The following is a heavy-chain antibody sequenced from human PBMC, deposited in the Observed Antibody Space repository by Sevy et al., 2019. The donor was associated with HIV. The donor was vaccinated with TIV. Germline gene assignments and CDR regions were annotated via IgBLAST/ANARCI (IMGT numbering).Heavy chain of an antibody. J-gene: IGHJ5*02. CDR2: IKGKIYHGTI. Sequence: GGSLRLSCAASGFTFSNASMSWVRQAPGKGLEWVGRIKGKIYHGTIDYAAPVKGRFSISRDDSKNTLYLQMNSLKTEDTAVYYCTTATWSQEDYYNSWGQGTLVTVSS. V-gene: IGHV3-15*01. CDR1: GFTFSNAS. CDR3: TTATWSQEDYYNS. D-gene: IGHD3-10*01.